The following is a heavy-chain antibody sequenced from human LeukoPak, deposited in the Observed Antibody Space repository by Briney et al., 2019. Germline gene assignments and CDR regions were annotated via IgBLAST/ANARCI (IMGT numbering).Heavy chain of an antibody. CDR3: ARGALYDDILTGIDY. CDR1: GFTFSSYR. Sequence: GGSLGLSCAAPGFTFSSYRMNWVRQAPGKGLEWVSSISSSGSYVYYADSVKGRFTISRDNAKNSMYLQMNSLRAEDTAVYYCARGALYDDILTGIDYWGQGTLVTVSP. CDR2: ISSSGSYV. D-gene: IGHD3-9*01. J-gene: IGHJ4*02. V-gene: IGHV3-21*01.